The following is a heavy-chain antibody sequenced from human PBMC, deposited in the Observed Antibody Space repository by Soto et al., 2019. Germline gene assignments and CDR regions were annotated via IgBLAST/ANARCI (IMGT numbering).Heavy chain of an antibody. CDR1: GFTFSSYS. V-gene: IGHV3-21*01. Sequence: GGSLRLSCAASGFTFSSYSMNWVRQAPGKGLEWVSSISSSSSYIYYADSVKGRFTISRDNAKNSLYLQMNSLRAEDTAVYYCARERIFGVVINYFDYWGQGTLVTVSS. CDR3: ARERIFGVVINYFDY. J-gene: IGHJ4*02. CDR2: ISSSSSYI. D-gene: IGHD3-3*01.